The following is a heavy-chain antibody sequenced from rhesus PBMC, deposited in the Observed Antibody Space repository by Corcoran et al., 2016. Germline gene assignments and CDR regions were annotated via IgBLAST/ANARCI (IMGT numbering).Heavy chain of an antibody. CDR2: IYGSGTST. D-gene: IGHD6-25*01. V-gene: IGHV4-169*02. J-gene: IGHJ4*01. Sequence: QLQLQESGPGLVKPSETLSVTCAVSGGSISSSYWSWIRQAPGKGLEWIGYIYGSGTSTTYSPSLKSRVTLSVDTSKNHLSLKLGSVTAADTAVYYCARDDPWGGSWNYYGFDYWGQGVLVTVSS. CDR3: ARDDPWGGSWNYYGFDY. CDR1: GGSISSSY.